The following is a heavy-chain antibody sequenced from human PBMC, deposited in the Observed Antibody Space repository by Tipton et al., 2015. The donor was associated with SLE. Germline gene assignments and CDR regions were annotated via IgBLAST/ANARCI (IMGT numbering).Heavy chain of an antibody. Sequence: TLSLTCTVSGGSISSHYWSWIRQPPGKGLEWIGYIYYSGSTNYNPSLKSRVTISVDTSKNQFSLKLSSVTAADTAVYYWARDKFEGDYGMDVWGQGTSVTVSS. V-gene: IGHV4-59*11. D-gene: IGHD1-26*01. J-gene: IGHJ6*02. CDR1: GGSISSHY. CDR3: ARDKFEGDYGMDV. CDR2: IYYSGST.